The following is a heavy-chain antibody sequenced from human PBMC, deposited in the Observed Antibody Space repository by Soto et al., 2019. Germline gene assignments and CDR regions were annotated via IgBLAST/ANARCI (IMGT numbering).Heavy chain of an antibody. Sequence: ESGGGVVQPGRSLRLSCAASGFTFSNYGMHWVRQAPGKGLEWVALISSDGSNKYYADSVKGRFTISRDNSKNTLYLQMNSLRAEDTAAYYCAKDGYTYGSADFWGQGTLVTVSS. CDR3: AKDGYTYGSADF. CDR1: GFTFSNYG. CDR2: ISSDGSNK. D-gene: IGHD5-18*01. J-gene: IGHJ4*02. V-gene: IGHV3-30*18.